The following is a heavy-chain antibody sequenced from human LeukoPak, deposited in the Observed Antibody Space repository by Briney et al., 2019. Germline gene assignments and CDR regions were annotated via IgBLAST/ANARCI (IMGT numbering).Heavy chain of an antibody. CDR2: VSGSGGST. Sequence: GGSLRLSCAASGFTFSSYAMSWVRQAPGKGLEWVSAVSGSGGSTYYADSVKGRFTISRDNSKNTLYLQMNSLRAEDTAVYYCATSGATMSYFDYWGQGTLVTVSS. J-gene: IGHJ4*02. V-gene: IGHV3-23*01. CDR1: GFTFSSYA. CDR3: ATSGATMSYFDY. D-gene: IGHD1-26*01.